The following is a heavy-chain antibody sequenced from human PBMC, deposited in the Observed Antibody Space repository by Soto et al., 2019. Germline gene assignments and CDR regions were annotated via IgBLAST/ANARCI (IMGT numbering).Heavy chain of an antibody. D-gene: IGHD6-13*01. CDR3: ARGRGQQLDPYYFDS. J-gene: IGHJ4*02. CDR1: GGSFSGYY. CDR2: INHSGST. Sequence: SETLSLTCAVYGGSFSGYYWSWIRQPPGKGLEWIGEINHSGSTNYNPSLKSRVTISVDTSKNQFSLKLSSVTAADTAVYYCARGRGQQLDPYYFDSWGQGTLVTVSS. V-gene: IGHV4-34*01.